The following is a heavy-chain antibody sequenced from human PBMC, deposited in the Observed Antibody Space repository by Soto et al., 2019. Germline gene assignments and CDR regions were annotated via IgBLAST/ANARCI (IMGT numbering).Heavy chain of an antibody. CDR1: GYNFANNW. J-gene: IGHJ6*02. D-gene: IGHD1-26*01. V-gene: IGHV5-51*01. CDR3: ARHARVGGTYYYGMDV. CDR2: IYPGDSDT. Sequence: EEQLVQSGAEVKKPGESLKISCKGSGYNFANNWIGWVRQMPGKGLEWMGIIYPGDSDTRYSPSFQGQVTISVDKSISTAYLQWSSLKASDTAKYYCARHARVGGTYYYGMDVWGQGTTVTVSS.